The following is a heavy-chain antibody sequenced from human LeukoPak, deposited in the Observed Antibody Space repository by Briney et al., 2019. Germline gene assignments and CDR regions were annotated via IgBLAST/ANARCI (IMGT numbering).Heavy chain of an antibody. CDR1: GFTFSSYE. CDR3: ARESPLRNYYDSSGYYWQGYFDY. CDR2: ISSRGRTI. J-gene: IGHJ4*02. D-gene: IGHD3-22*01. Sequence: PGGSLRLSCAGSGFTFSSYETNWVRQAPGKGLEWVSYISSRGRTIYYADPVMGRFTISRDNSKNTLYLQMNSLRAEDTAVYYCARESPLRNYYDSSGYYWQGYFDYWGQGTLVTVSS. V-gene: IGHV3-48*03.